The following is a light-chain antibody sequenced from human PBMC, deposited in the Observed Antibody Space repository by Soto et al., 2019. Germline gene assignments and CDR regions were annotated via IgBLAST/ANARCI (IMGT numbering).Light chain of an antibody. CDR3: QPWGSDIPI. Sequence: QSVLTQSPSASASLGASVKLTCTLSSGHSSYAIAWHQQQPEKGPRYLMKLNSDGSHRKGDEIPDRFSGSSSGAERYLTISSLQSEDEADYYCQPWGSDIPIFGGGTKLTVL. CDR1: SGHSSYA. V-gene: IGLV4-69*01. J-gene: IGLJ2*01. CDR2: LNSDGSH.